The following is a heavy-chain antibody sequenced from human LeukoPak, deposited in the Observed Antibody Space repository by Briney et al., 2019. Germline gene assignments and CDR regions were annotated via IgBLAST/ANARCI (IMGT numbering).Heavy chain of an antibody. CDR2: INPNSGAR. V-gene: IGHV1-2*06. CDR3: ARESSSADAYDF. J-gene: IGHJ3*01. CDR1: GYTFTAYY. D-gene: IGHD6-6*01. Sequence: ASVKVSCKASGYTFTAYYIHWVQQAPGQGLEWMGRINPNSGARNYAPKFQGRVTMTRDTPINTAYMELSRLRSDYTAFYYCARESSSADAYDFWGHGTMVTVS.